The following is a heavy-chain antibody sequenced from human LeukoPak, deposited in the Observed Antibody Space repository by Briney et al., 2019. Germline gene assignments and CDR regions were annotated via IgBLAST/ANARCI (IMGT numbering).Heavy chain of an antibody. V-gene: IGHV3-20*04. J-gene: IGHJ6*02. CDR2: INWNGGKT. Sequence: GGSLRLSCAASGYTFDDYGMSWVRQAPGKGLEWVSGINWNGGKTGYADAVRGRFTISRDNSKNTLYLEMNSLRAEDTAVYYCAKDLGYYSSYYYGMDVWGQGTTVTVSS. CDR1: GYTFDDYG. CDR3: AKDLGYYSSYYYGMDV. D-gene: IGHD4-11*01.